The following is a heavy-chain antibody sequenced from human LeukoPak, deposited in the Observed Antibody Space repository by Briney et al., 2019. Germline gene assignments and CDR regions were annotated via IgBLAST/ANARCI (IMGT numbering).Heavy chain of an antibody. CDR3: ARDATHAFDI. J-gene: IGHJ3*02. Sequence: GGSLRLSCAASGFTFRSYAMHWVRQAPGKGLEWVAVISYDGSNKYYADSVKGRFTISRDNSKNTLYLQMNSLRAEDTAVYYCARDATHAFDIWGQGTMVTVSS. CDR1: GFTFRSYA. V-gene: IGHV3-30-3*01. CDR2: ISYDGSNK.